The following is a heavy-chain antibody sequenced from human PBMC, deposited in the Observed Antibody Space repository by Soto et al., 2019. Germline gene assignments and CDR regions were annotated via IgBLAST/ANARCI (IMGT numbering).Heavy chain of an antibody. CDR3: AIVQGLPVKIYYYYMDV. D-gene: IGHD4-4*01. V-gene: IGHV3-23*01. CDR1: GFTFSSYA. CDR2: ISGSGGST. Sequence: GGSLRLSCAASGFTFSSYAMSWVRQAPGKGLEWVSAISGSGGSTYYADSVKGRFTISRDNSKNTLYLQMNSLRDEDTAVYYCAIVQGLPVKIYYYYMDVWGKGTTVTVSS. J-gene: IGHJ6*03.